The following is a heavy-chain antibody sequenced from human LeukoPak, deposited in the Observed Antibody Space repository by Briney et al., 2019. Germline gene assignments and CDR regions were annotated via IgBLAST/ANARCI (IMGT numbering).Heavy chain of an antibody. CDR2: INPNSGGT. CDR3: ATLHQSITMVRGAH. D-gene: IGHD3-10*01. V-gene: IGHV1-2*02. Sequence: ASVKVSCKASGYTFTGYYMHWVRQAPGQGLEWMGWINPNSGGTNYAQKFQGRVTMTRDTSISTAYMELSRLRSDDTAVYYCATLHQSITMVRGAHWGQGTLVTVSS. CDR1: GYTFTGYY. J-gene: IGHJ4*02.